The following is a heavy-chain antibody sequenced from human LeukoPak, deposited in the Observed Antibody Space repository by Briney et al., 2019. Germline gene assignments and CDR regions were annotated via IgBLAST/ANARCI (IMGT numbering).Heavy chain of an antibody. CDR2: ISDNGGDT. CDR3: GRDWKLDY. CDR1: GFTFNKYA. D-gene: IGHD1-1*01. Sequence: PGGSLRLSCAASGFTFNKYAMSWVRQAPGKGLDWVSAISDNGGDTKYADSVKGRFTISRDNSRNRLYLQMDSLRVEDTAIYYCGRDWKLDYWGQGNLVTVSS. J-gene: IGHJ4*02. V-gene: IGHV3-23*01.